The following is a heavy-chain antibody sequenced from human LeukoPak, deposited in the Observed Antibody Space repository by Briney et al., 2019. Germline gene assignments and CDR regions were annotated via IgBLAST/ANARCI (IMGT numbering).Heavy chain of an antibody. J-gene: IGHJ3*02. CDR1: GFTFDDYA. CDR3: ARSTRDAFDI. V-gene: IGHV3-9*01. D-gene: IGHD2-2*01. Sequence: PGGSLRLSCAASGFTFDDYAMHWVRQAPGKGLEWVSGISWNSGSIGYADSVKGRFTISRDNAKNSLYLQMNSLRAEDTAVYYCARSTRDAFDIWGQGTMVTVSS. CDR2: ISWNSGSI.